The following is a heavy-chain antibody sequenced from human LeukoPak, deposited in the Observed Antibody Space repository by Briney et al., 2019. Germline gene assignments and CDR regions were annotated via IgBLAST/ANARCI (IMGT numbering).Heavy chain of an antibody. CDR2: IGISSGNT. D-gene: IGHD2-15*01. J-gene: IGHJ4*02. Sequence: GGPLRLSCAASGFTFSNYSRKWLRQAPGMGREWMSYIGISSGNTKYAVYAKGRLTIYGDTAKNSVYLQMNSLHVEARAVYYCAGDTKYSIDNWGQGTLVTVSS. CDR3: AGDTKYSIDN. V-gene: IGHV3-48*01. CDR1: GFTFSNYS.